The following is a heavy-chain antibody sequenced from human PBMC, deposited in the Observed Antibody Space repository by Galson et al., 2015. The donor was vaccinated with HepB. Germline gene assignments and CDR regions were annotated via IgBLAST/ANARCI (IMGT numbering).Heavy chain of an antibody. CDR3: ARDPEIGYCSGTTCSYLDY. J-gene: IGHJ4*02. CDR2: IWYDGLNK. Sequence: SLRLSCAASGFTFNKFGIHWVRKAPGKGLEWVAVIWYDGLNKYLADSVKGRFTISRDNSKNTVDLQMNSLRGEDTGVYYCARDPEIGYCSGTTCSYLDYWGQGTLVTVSA. D-gene: IGHD2-2*01. CDR1: GFTFNKFG. V-gene: IGHV3-33*08.